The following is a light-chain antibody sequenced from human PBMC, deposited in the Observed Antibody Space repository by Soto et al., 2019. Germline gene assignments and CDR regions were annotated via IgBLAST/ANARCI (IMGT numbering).Light chain of an antibody. V-gene: IGKV2-28*01. Sequence: DIVMTQSPLSLPVTPGEPASISCRSSQSLLHSNGYKYLNWYLQKPGQTPLLLIYLTSPRASGVPDRFSGSVSGTDFTLKISKVEADDVGVYYCMQALQSPFTFGPGTKVHI. CDR2: LTS. CDR3: MQALQSPFT. J-gene: IGKJ3*01. CDR1: QSLLHSNGYKY.